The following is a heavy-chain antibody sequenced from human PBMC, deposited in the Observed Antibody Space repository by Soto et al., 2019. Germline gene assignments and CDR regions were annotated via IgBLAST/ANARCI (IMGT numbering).Heavy chain of an antibody. D-gene: IGHD3-16*01. CDR1: GDTPSTYA. CDR2: IIPILGTP. Sequence: QVQLVQSGAEVQKPGSSVNVSCKASGDTPSTYAISWVRQAPGQGLEWMGGIIPILGTPNYAQRFQGKITISADTSTRTTYMELNSVTSDDTAMFYCAILGHDVDSWGQGTLVIVSS. CDR3: AILGHDVDS. V-gene: IGHV1-69*14. J-gene: IGHJ4*02.